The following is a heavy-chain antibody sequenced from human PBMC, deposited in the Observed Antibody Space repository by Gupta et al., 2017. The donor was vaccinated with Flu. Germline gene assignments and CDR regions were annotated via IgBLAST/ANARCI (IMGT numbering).Heavy chain of an antibody. CDR3: AKQPYPFDP. J-gene: IGHJ5*02. CDR2: ISGSGGST. V-gene: IGHV3-23*01. Sequence: MSWVRQAPGKGLEWVSAISGSGGSTYYADSVKGRFTISRDNSKNTLYLQMNSLRAEDTAVYYCAKQPYPFDPWGQGTLVTVSS.